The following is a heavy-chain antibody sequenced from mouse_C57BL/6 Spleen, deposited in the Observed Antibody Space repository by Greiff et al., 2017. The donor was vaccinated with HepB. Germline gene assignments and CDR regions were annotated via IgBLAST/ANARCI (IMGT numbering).Heavy chain of an antibody. CDR3: ARWDYYGDY. CDR2: IYPGSGNT. CDR1: GYTFTDYY. D-gene: IGHD2-1*01. Sequence: QVQLQQSGAELVRPGASVKLSCKASGYTFTDYYINWVKQRPGQGLEWIARIYPGSGNTYYNEKFKGKATLTAEKSSSTAYMQLSTLTSEDSAVYFCARWDYYGDYWGQGTTLTVSS. J-gene: IGHJ2*01. V-gene: IGHV1-76*01.